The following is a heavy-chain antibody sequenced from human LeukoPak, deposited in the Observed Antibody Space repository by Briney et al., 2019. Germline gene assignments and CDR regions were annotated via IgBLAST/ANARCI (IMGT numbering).Heavy chain of an antibody. CDR2: ITGGGGST. CDR3: AKGSSSGRPYYFDY. Sequence: GGSLRLSCAASGFTFSSYAMSWVRQAPGKGLDWVSAITGGGGSTYHADSVKGRFTISRDNSKDTLYLEMNSLRAEDTAVYYCAKGSSSGRPYYFDYWGQGILVTVSS. J-gene: IGHJ4*02. D-gene: IGHD3-22*01. CDR1: GFTFSSYA. V-gene: IGHV3-23*01.